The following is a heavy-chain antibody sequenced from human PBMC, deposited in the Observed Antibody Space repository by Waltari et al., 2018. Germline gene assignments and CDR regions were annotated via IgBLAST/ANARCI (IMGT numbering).Heavy chain of an antibody. Sequence: QVQLVQSGAEVKKPGSSVKVSCKASGGPFSSYAISWVRQAPRQGLEWMGGIIPIFGTANDAQKFQGRVTMTTDESTSTAYMELSSLRSEDTAVYYCARGPGGNYGYFDYWGQGTLVTVSS. CDR1: GGPFSSYA. J-gene: IGHJ4*02. D-gene: IGHD4-4*01. V-gene: IGHV1-69*05. CDR3: ARGPGGNYGYFDY. CDR2: IIPIFGTA.